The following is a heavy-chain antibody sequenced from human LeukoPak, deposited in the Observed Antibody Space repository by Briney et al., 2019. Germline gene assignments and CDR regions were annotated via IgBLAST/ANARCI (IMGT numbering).Heavy chain of an antibody. CDR2: IYYSGST. J-gene: IGHJ2*01. V-gene: IGHV4-59*01. Sequence: SETLSLTCTVSGGSISSYYWSWIRQPPGKGLEWIGYIYYSGSTNYNPSLKSRVTISVDTSKNQFSLKLSSVTAADTAVYYCARENSPEGSLYWHFDLWGRGTLVTVSS. D-gene: IGHD2-21*01. CDR1: GGSISSYY. CDR3: ARENSPEGSLYWHFDL.